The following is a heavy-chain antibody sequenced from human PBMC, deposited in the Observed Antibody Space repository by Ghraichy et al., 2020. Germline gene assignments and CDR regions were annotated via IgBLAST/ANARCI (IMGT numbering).Heavy chain of an antibody. D-gene: IGHD6-19*01. CDR3: ARENGGLAGQ. CDR2: IHHTGST. J-gene: IGHJ4*02. V-gene: IGHV4-59*12. CDR1: GDSISSYY. Sequence: SETLSLTCTVSGDSISSYYWSWIRQPPGERLESIGYIHHTGSTNFNPSLKSRVTISVDRSKNQFSLKLSSVTAADTAVYYCARENGGLAGQWGQGTLVTVSS.